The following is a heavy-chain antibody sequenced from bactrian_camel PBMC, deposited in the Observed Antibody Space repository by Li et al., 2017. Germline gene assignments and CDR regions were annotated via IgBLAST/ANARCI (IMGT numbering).Heavy chain of an antibody. CDR1: GYTYSSYC. V-gene: IGHV3S53*01. Sequence: HVQLVESGGGLVQPGGSLRLSCAASGYTYSSYCMGWFRQAPGKEREGVASVDSGGRTTYIDSVKGRFTISKDNAMNTLYLQMNSLKPDDTAMYYCAAVGPCGGMWFYETAYSSWGQGTQVTVS. CDR3: AAVGPCGGMWFYETAYSS. J-gene: IGHJ6*01. D-gene: IGHD4*01. CDR2: VDSGGRT.